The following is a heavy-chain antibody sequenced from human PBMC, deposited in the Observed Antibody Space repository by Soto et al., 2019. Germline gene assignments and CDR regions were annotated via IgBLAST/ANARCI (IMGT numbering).Heavy chain of an antibody. D-gene: IGHD4-17*01. CDR3: ATGDYGDYTPGY. Sequence: ASVKVSCKVSGYTLTELSMHWVRQAPGKGLEWMGGFDPEDGETIYAQKFQGRVTMTEDTSTDTAYMELSSLRSEDTAVYYCATGDYGDYTPGYWGQGTLVTVSS. CDR1: GYTLTELS. J-gene: IGHJ4*02. V-gene: IGHV1-24*01. CDR2: FDPEDGET.